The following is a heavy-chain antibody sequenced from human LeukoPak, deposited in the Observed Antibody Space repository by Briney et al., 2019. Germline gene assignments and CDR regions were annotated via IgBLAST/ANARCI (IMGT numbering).Heavy chain of an antibody. Sequence: GGSLRLSCAASGLTFSSYAMNWVRQASGKGLEWVSVIGGSNGITFYVGSVKGRFTISRDNSKDTLYLQMNSLRAEDTAVYYCARNENSGWGYFDYWGQGTLVTVSS. D-gene: IGHD5-12*01. CDR2: IGGSNGIT. J-gene: IGHJ4*02. V-gene: IGHV3-23*01. CDR1: GLTFSSYA. CDR3: ARNENSGWGYFDY.